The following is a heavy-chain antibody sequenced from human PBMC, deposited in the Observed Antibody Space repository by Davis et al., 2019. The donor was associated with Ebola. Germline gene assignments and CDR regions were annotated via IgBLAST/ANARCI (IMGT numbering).Heavy chain of an antibody. CDR2: INHSGST. CDR1: GGSISSGGYY. J-gene: IGHJ6*02. D-gene: IGHD3-3*01. CDR3: ARVHRDFWSGYTNYGMDV. Sequence: MPSETLSLTCTVSGGSISSGGYYWSWIRQPPGKGLEWIGEINHSGSTNYNPSLKSRVTISVDTSKNQFSLKLSSVTAADTAVYYCARVHRDFWSGYTNYGMDVWGQGTTVTVSS. V-gene: IGHV4-39*07.